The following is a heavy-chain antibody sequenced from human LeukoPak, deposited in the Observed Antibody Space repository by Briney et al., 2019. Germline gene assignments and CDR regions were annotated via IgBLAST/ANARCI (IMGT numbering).Heavy chain of an antibody. V-gene: IGHV4-59*01. J-gene: IGHJ4*02. CDR2: IYYSGST. CDR3: AREALSYYYDSSGYFDY. Sequence: SETLSLTCTVSGGSISSYYWSWIRQPPGKGLEWLGYIYYSGSTNYNPSLKSRVTISVDTSKNQFSLKLSSVTAADTAVYYCAREALSYYYDSSGYFDYWGQGTLVTVSS. CDR1: GGSISSYY. D-gene: IGHD3-22*01.